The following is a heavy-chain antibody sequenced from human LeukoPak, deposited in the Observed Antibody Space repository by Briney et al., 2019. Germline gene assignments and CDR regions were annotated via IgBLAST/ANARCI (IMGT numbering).Heavy chain of an antibody. Sequence: PSETLSLTCTVSGGSISSYYWSWIRQPPGKGLEWIGYIYYSGGTNYNPSLTRRLPLSVDPSKNQFSLKLSSVTAADTAVYYCAGLGLTVGVPQDYWGQGTLVTVSS. D-gene: IGHD3-16*01. CDR3: AGLGLTVGVPQDY. J-gene: IGHJ4*02. CDR2: IYYSGGT. V-gene: IGHV4-59*08. CDR1: GGSISSYY.